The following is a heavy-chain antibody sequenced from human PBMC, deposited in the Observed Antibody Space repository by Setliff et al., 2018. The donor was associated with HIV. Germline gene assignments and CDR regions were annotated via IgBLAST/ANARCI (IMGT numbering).Heavy chain of an antibody. CDR1: GGSMSSHY. V-gene: IGHV4-59*11. Sequence: PSETLSLTCTVSGGSMSSHYWSWIRQPPGKGLEWIGYIYYTGSTNYNPSLKSRVTISVDTSKTQFSLKLSSVTAADTAVYYCARGSGYDSYYYYYMDVRGKGTTVTVSS. CDR3: ARGSGYDSYYYYYMDV. D-gene: IGHD5-12*01. J-gene: IGHJ6*03. CDR2: IYYTGST.